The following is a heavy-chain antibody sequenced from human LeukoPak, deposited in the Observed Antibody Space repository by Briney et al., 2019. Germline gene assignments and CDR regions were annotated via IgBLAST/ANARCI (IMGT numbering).Heavy chain of an antibody. J-gene: IGHJ6*03. V-gene: IGHV4-4*07. CDR2: IYTSGST. Sequence: SETLSLTCTVSGGSISSYYWSWIRQPAGKGLEWIGRIYTSGSTNYDLSLKSRVTMSVDTSKNQFSLKLSSVTAADTAVYYCAREVSYGSGSQDYYYYMDVWGKGTTVTVSS. CDR3: AREVSYGSGSQDYYYYMDV. D-gene: IGHD3-10*01. CDR1: GGSISSYY.